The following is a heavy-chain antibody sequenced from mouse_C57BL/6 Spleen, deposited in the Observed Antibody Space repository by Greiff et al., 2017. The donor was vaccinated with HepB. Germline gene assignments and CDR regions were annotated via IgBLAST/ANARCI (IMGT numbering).Heavy chain of an antibody. Sequence: EVKLVESGEGLVKPGGSLKLSCAASGFTFSSYAMSWVRQTPEKRLEWVAYISSGGDYIYYADTVKGRFTISRDNARNTLYLQMSSLKSEDTAMYYCTREGNYYGSSLYYFDYWGQGTTLTVSS. J-gene: IGHJ2*01. V-gene: IGHV5-9-1*02. CDR3: TREGNYYGSSLYYFDY. CDR2: ISSGGDYI. D-gene: IGHD1-1*01. CDR1: GFTFSSYA.